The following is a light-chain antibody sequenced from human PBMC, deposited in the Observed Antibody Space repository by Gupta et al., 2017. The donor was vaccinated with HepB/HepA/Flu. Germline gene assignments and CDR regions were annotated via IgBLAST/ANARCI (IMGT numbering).Light chain of an antibody. J-gene: IGLJ2*01. CDR2: GYN. CDR1: SSHIGAGYD. V-gene: IGLV1-40*01. CDR3: QSYDSSLSGWV. Sequence: QSVLTPPPSVSRTPGQRVTIYCTDSSSHIGAGYDVHWYQQLPGTAPKLLVYGYNNRPSGAPDRFSGSKSGTSASLAITGLRAEDEADYYCQSYDSSLSGWVFGGGTKLTVL.